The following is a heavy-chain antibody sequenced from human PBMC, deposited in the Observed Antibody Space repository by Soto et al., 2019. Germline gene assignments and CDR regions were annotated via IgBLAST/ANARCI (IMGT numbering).Heavy chain of an antibody. CDR2: ISNSGSTI. J-gene: IGHJ5*02. CDR1: GFTFSDHY. CDR3: ARLPYPWGWYDP. Sequence: QVQLVESGGGLVKPGGSLRLSCTASGFTFSDHYMGWIRQAPGKGLEWIAYISNSGSTIYYTDSVKGRFTISRDNAKNSLYLQMNSLGAEDAAVYYCARLPYPWGWYDPWGQGTLVTVSS. V-gene: IGHV3-11*01. D-gene: IGHD3-16*01.